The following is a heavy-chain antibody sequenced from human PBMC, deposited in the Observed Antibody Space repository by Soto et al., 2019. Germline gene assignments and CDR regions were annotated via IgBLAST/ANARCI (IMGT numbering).Heavy chain of an antibody. D-gene: IGHD1-1*01. J-gene: IGHJ4*02. CDR3: SRRYDPYYFDY. Sequence: QITLKESGPTLVKPTQTLTLTCTFSGFSLTTNTVAVGWIRQPPGKALEWLAIIYGNDAKFYSPSLKSGLTITKDTSTNHVVLTMTNMDPVDTATYYCSRRYDPYYFDYWGQGTLVTVSS. CDR2: IYGNDAK. CDR1: GFSLTTNTVA. V-gene: IGHV2-5*01.